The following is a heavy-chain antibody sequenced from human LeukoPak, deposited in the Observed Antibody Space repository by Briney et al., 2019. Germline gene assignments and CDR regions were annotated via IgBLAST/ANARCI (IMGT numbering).Heavy chain of an antibody. CDR3: ARVGSHDSSGAY. Sequence: ASVKVSCKASGYTFTSYGISWVRQAPGQGLEWMGWISAYNGNTNYAQKLQGRDTMTTDTSTSTAYMELRSLRSDDTAVYYCARVGSHDSSGAYWGQGPLVTVSS. D-gene: IGHD3-22*01. CDR2: ISAYNGNT. V-gene: IGHV1-18*01. J-gene: IGHJ4*02. CDR1: GYTFTSYG.